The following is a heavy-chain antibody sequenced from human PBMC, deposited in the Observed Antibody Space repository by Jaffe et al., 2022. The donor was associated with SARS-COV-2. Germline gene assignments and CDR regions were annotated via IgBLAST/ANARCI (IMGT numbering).Heavy chain of an antibody. V-gene: IGHV3-33*01. CDR1: GFTFSSYG. CDR3: ARDRLRHDLSD. J-gene: IGHJ4*02. CDR2: IWYDGSNK. D-gene: IGHD3-3*01. Sequence: QVQLVESGGGVVQPGRSLRLSCAASGFTFSSYGMHWVRQAPGKGLEWVAVIWYDGSNKYYADSVKGRFTISRDNSKNTLYLQMNSLRAEDTAVYYCARDRLRHDLSDWGQGTLVTVSS.